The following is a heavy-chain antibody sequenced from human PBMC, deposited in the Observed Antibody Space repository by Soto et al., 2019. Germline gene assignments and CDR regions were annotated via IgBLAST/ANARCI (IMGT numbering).Heavy chain of an antibody. J-gene: IGHJ4*02. D-gene: IGHD5-12*01. V-gene: IGHV1-18*01. CDR3: ARREGYKPFDY. Sequence: SVKVSSKASGYTFTSYGISWVRQAPGQGLEWMGWISAYNENPNYAQNLQDKVTITTHTSTSTAYMELRSLRSDDTAVYYCARREGYKPFDYWGQGTLVTVSS. CDR2: ISAYNENP. CDR1: GYTFTSYG.